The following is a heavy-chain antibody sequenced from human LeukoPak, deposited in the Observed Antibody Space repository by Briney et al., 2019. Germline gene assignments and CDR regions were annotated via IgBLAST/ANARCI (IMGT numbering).Heavy chain of an antibody. CDR3: ARSRMGITMIVVVNPYFDY. V-gene: IGHV4-39*01. CDR1: GGSISSSSYY. J-gene: IGHJ4*02. CDR2: IYYSGST. D-gene: IGHD3-22*01. Sequence: SETLSLTCTVSGGSISSSSYYWGWIRQPPGKGLEWIGSIYYSGSTYYNPSLKSRVTISVDTSKNQFSLKLSSVTAADTAVYYCARSRMGITMIVVVNPYFDYWGQGTLVTVSS.